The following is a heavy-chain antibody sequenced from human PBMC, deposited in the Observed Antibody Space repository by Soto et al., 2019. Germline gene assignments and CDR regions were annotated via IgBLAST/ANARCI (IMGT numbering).Heavy chain of an antibody. CDR2: IYYSGNT. Sequence: QVQLQESGPGLVKPSQTLSLTCTVAGVSISTGGRFWSWVRQHPGKGLEWIGYIYYSGNTDYNPSLYPLLSISVVMSTHPSSLNLRSVPAPATAVYYCAIALPPTASPGSWYFYLWAPCTLVTVSS. J-gene: IGHJ2*01. CDR3: AIALPPTASPGSWYFYL. D-gene: IGHD2-2*01. V-gene: IGHV4-31*01. CDR1: GVSISTGGRF.